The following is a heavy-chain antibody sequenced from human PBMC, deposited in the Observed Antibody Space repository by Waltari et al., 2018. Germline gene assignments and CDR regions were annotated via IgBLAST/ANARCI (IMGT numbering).Heavy chain of an antibody. CDR2: IAHSGRA. CDR1: GGSFSGYY. V-gene: IGHV4-34*01. Sequence: QVQLQQWGAGLLKPSETLSLTCAVYGGSFSGYYWSWIRQPRAQGLEWNGGIAHSGRARCNPALNIRVTISDDTSKNQFSLKLRSVTAADTAVYYCARGGLYYYDSSGYCDYWGQGTLVTVSS. CDR3: ARGGLYYYDSSGYCDY. D-gene: IGHD3-22*01. J-gene: IGHJ4*02.